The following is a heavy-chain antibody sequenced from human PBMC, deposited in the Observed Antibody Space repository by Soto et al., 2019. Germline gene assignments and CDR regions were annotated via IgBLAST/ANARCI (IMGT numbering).Heavy chain of an antibody. CDR2: IYYSGST. J-gene: IGHJ3*02. D-gene: IGHD3-10*01. CDR1: GGSISSGGYY. V-gene: IGHV4-31*03. Sequence: QVQLQESGPGLVKPSQTLSLTCTVSGGSISSGGYYWSWIRQHPGKGLEWIGYIYYSGSTYYNPSLKSRVTIPVDTSKNQFSLKLSSVTAADTAVYYCARSSSRFGELSPGACDIWGQGTMVTVSS. CDR3: ARSSSRFGELSPGACDI.